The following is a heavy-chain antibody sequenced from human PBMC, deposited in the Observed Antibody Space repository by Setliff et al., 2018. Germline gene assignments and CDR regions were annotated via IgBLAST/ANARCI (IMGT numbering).Heavy chain of an antibody. CDR3: ARTGTYRYFDY. CDR2: IDHTGST. J-gene: IGHJ4*02. V-gene: IGHV4-34*01. CDR1: GGTFSYYH. D-gene: IGHD1-26*01. Sequence: SETLSLTCVASGGTFSYYHWTWVRQTPGKGLEWIGEIDHTGSTSYNPSLESRVTISIDTSKNQFSLNLSSVTAADTAVYYCARTGTYRYFDYWGQGALVTVSS.